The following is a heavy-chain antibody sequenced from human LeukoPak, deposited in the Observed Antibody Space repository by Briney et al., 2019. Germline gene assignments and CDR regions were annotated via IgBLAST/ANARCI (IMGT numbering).Heavy chain of an antibody. D-gene: IGHD5-24*01. CDR2: ISSGGGTT. Sequence: PGGSLRLSCAASGFPFSSYAMSWVRQAPGKGLEGVSAISSGGGTTYYADSVKGRFTVSRDNSKNTLYLQMNSLRTEDTAVYYCAKADMATTYFDYWGQGTLVTVSS. CDR1: GFPFSSYA. J-gene: IGHJ4*02. CDR3: AKADMATTYFDY. V-gene: IGHV3-23*01.